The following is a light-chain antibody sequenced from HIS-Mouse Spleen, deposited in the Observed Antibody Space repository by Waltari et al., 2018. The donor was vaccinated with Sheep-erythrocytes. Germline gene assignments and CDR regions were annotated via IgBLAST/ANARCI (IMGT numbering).Light chain of an antibody. Sequence: DIQMTQSPSSLSASVGDRVTITCRASQSISSYLNWYQQKPGKAPKRLIYAASSLQSGVPSRFSGSGSGTDFTLTISSLQPEDFATYYCQQSYSTSQFTFGPGTKVDIK. CDR1: QSISSY. V-gene: IGKV1-39*01. CDR2: AAS. CDR3: QQSYSTSQFT. J-gene: IGKJ3*01.